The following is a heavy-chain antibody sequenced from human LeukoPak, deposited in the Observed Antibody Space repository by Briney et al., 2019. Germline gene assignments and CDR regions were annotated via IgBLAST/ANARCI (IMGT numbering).Heavy chain of an antibody. V-gene: IGHV1-18*01. J-gene: IGHJ4*02. CDR3: ARGHDYGDYEYFGY. CDR2: ISAYNGNT. CDR1: GYTFTIYG. D-gene: IGHD4-17*01. Sequence: ASVKVSCKASGYTFTIYGISWVRQAPGQGLEWMGWISAYNGNTNYAQKLQGRVTMTTDTSTSTAYMELRSLRSDDTAVYYCARGHDYGDYEYFGYWGQGTLVTVSS.